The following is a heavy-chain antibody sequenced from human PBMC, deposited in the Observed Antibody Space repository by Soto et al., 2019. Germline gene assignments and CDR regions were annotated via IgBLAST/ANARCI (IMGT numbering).Heavy chain of an antibody. Sequence: QVQLQESGPGLVKPSETLSLICTVSGGSLGDHYWTWIRQPPGKGLEWLGYISTTGVTNYNSSLKSRLTKSIDASKNQFSLNLNSVTAADTAIYFCARHGGDVVVVRDWGQGTQVTVSS. CDR1: GGSLGDHY. J-gene: IGHJ4*02. V-gene: IGHV4-4*08. D-gene: IGHD2-21*01. CDR3: ARHGGDVVVVRD. CDR2: ISTTGVT.